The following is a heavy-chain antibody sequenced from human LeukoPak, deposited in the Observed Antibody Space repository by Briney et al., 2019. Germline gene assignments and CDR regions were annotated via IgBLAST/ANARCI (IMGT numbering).Heavy chain of an antibody. CDR3: AKRGVVIRVILVGFHKEAYYFDS. CDR1: GITLSNYG. D-gene: IGHD3-22*01. Sequence: GGSLRLSCAVSGITLSNYGMSWVRQAPGKGLEWVADISDSGGRTNYADSVKGRFTISRDNPKNTLYLQMNSLRAEDTAVYFCAKRGVVIRVILVGFHKEAYYFDSWGQGALVTVSS. J-gene: IGHJ4*02. V-gene: IGHV3-23*01. CDR2: ISDSGGRT.